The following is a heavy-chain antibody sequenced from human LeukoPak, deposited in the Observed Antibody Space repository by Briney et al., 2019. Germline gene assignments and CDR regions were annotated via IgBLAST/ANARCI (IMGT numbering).Heavy chain of an antibody. D-gene: IGHD3-22*01. J-gene: IGHJ5*02. Sequence: SETLSLTCIVSGGSISSGAYYWSWIRQLPGKGLEWIGYIHYSGSTYYNPSLKSRVSISVDTSKNQLSLKLSSVTAADTALYFGARDSGYDSSGFYYGGFDPWGQGTLVTVSS. CDR3: ARDSGYDSSGFYYGGFDP. CDR2: IHYSGST. V-gene: IGHV4-31*03. CDR1: GGSISSGAYY.